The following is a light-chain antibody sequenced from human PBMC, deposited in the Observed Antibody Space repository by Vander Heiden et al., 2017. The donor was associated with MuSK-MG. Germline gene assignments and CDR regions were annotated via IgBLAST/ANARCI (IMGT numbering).Light chain of an antibody. CDR3: QQSYSNPKT. CDR2: AAS. Sequence: DIQMTQSPSSLSASIGDRVTITCRASQSIGTYLNCYQHTLGKAPKLLIFAASNLQSGVPSRFSGSGSGTDFTLTISSLQPEDFATYFCQQSYSNPKTFGQGTKVEIK. V-gene: IGKV1-39*01. CDR1: QSIGTY. J-gene: IGKJ1*01.